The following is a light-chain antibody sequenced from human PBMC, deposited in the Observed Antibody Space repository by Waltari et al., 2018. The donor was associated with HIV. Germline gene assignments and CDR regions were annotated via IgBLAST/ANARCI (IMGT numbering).Light chain of an antibody. CDR1: NIGRKR. CDR2: YDT. CDR3: QVWDSSSDHVV. J-gene: IGLJ2*01. Sequence: YVLTPPPSGSEAPGQTARIHCGGNNIGRKRLHWYQQKPGQAPVLVIFYDTDRPSGIPERFSGSNSVNTATLTISRVEAGDEADYYCQVWDSSSDHVVFGGGTKLTVL. V-gene: IGLV3-21*04.